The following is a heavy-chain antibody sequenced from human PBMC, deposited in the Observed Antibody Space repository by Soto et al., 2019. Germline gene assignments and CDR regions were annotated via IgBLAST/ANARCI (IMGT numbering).Heavy chain of an antibody. V-gene: IGHV4-34*01. CDR3: ARALKGEATFVSYYYYMDV. D-gene: IGHD3-16*01. CDR1: GGSFNTYYHH. Sequence: QVQLQQWGAGLLKPSEPLSLTCAVYGGSFNTYYHHWGWVRQPPGKGRELIGEINHRGGTNYNPYLKSRTTIALDTSKNQFSLKLSSVTAADTAVYFWARALKGEATFVSYYYYMDVWGEGTTVTVSS. J-gene: IGHJ6*03. CDR2: INHRGGT.